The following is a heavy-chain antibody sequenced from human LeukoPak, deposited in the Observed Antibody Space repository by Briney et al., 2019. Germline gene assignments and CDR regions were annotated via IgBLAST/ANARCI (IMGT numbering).Heavy chain of an antibody. CDR2: INPYSGGT. J-gene: IGHJ4*02. CDR3: ARDQQYCAGDCPPDY. CDR1: GYTFTDYY. V-gene: IGHV1-2*02. D-gene: IGHD2-21*02. Sequence: GASVKVSCKASGYTFTDYYMHWVRQAPGQGLEWMGWINPYSGGTNYAQKFQGRVTMTRDTSISTAYMDLSGLRSDDTAVYYCARDQQYCAGDCPPDYWGQGTLVTVSS.